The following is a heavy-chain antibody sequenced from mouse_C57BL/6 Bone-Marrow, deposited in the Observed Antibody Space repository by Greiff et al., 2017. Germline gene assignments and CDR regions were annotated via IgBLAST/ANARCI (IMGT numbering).Heavy chain of an antibody. V-gene: IGHV5-17*01. Sequence: EVQLKESGGGLVKPGGSLKLSCAASGFTFSDYGMHWVRQAPGKGLEWVAYISSGSSNIYYADTVKGRFTISRDNAKNTLFLQMPSLRSEDTAMYYCASFFFDYWGQGTTLTVSS. J-gene: IGHJ2*01. CDR3: ASFFFDY. CDR1: GFTFSDYG. CDR2: ISSGSSNI.